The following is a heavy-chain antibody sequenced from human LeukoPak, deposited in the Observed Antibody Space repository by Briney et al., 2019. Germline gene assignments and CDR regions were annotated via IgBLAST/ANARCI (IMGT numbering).Heavy chain of an antibody. D-gene: IGHD4-17*01. CDR3: ARGGNVDDYGDQRPYDWFDP. CDR2: ISAYNGNT. Sequence: ASVKVSCKASGYTFTSYGISWVRQAPGQGLEWMGWISAYNGNTNYAQKFQGRVTITRNTSISTAYMELSSLRSEDTAVYYCARGGNVDDYGDQRPYDWFDPWGQGTLVTVSS. CDR1: GYTFTSYG. V-gene: IGHV1-18*01. J-gene: IGHJ5*02.